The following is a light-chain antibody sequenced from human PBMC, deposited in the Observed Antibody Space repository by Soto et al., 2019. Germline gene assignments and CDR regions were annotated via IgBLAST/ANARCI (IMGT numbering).Light chain of an antibody. CDR3: CSYAGSSTFVV. V-gene: IGLV2-23*03. J-gene: IGLJ3*02. CDR2: EGS. Sequence: QSVLTQPASVSGSPGQSITISCTGTSSDVGSYNLVSWYQQHPGKAPKLMIYEGSKRPSGVSNRFSGSRSGNTAPLKISGLQAEDEADYYCCSYAGSSTFVVFGGRTKLTVL. CDR1: SSDVGSYNL.